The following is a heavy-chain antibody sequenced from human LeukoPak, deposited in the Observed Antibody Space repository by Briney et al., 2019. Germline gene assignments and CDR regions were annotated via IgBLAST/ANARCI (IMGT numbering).Heavy chain of an antibody. CDR1: GLTFSSYG. V-gene: IGHV3-30*18. D-gene: IGHD6-19*01. J-gene: IGHJ4*02. Sequence: GGSLRLSCAASGLTFSSYGMHWVRQAPGKGLEWVAVISYDGSNKYYADSVKGRFTISRDNSKNTLYLQMNSLRAEDTAVYYCAKSSGWYVMGDYWGQGTLVTVSS. CDR3: AKSSGWYVMGDY. CDR2: ISYDGSNK.